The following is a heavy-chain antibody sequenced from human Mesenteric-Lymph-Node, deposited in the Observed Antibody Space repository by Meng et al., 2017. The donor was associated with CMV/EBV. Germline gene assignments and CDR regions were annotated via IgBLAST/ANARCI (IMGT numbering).Heavy chain of an antibody. D-gene: IGHD6-19*01. Sequence: GESLKISCAASGFTFSSYSMNWVRQAPGKGLEWVSSISSSSSYIYYADSVKGRFTISRDNAKNSLYLQMNSLRAEDTAVYYCARAPIAVAGPLNWFDPWGQGTLVTVSS. CDR3: ARAPIAVAGPLNWFDP. CDR1: GFTFSSYS. CDR2: ISSSSSYI. J-gene: IGHJ5*02. V-gene: IGHV3-21*01.